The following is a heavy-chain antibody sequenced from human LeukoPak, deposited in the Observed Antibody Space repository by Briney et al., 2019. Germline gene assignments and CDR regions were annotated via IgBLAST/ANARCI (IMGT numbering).Heavy chain of an antibody. V-gene: IGHV3-48*02. CDR1: GFTFSSYS. J-gene: IGHJ4*02. Sequence: GGSLRLSCAASGFTFSSYSMNWVRQAPGKGLEWVSYISYSSSTIYYADSVKGRFTISRDNAKNSLYLQMDSLRDEDTAVYYCARDERAGSGWYFVYWGQGTPVTVSS. D-gene: IGHD6-19*01. CDR2: ISYSSSTI. CDR3: ARDERAGSGWYFVY.